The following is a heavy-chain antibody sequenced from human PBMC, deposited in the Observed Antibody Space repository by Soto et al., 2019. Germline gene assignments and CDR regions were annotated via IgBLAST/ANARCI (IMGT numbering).Heavy chain of an antibody. CDR2: ISSSSSYI. CDR3: ARDQVLRFLEWTLPDY. J-gene: IGHJ4*02. D-gene: IGHD3-3*01. V-gene: IGHV3-21*01. Sequence: GGSLRLSCAASGFTFSSYSMNWVRQAPGKGLEWVSSISSSSSYIYYADSVKGRFTISRDNAKNSLYLQMNSLRAEDTAVYYCARDQVLRFLEWTLPDYWGQGTLVTVPQ. CDR1: GFTFSSYS.